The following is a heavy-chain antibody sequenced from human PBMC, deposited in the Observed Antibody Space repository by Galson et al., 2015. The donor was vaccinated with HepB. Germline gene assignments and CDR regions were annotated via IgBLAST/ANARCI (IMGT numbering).Heavy chain of an antibody. Sequence: SLRLSCAASGFSFSIYAMNWVRQAPGKGLEWVSTIDNDVVTAFYADSVRGRFTISRDNSKNTVYLQMNNLRGEDTAVYYCAKGRGMILESWFFDYWGREPRSPSLQ. CDR3: AKGRGMILESWFFDY. CDR2: IDNDVVTA. J-gene: IGHJ4*02. CDR1: GFSFSIYA. V-gene: IGHV3-23*01. D-gene: IGHD3-16*01.